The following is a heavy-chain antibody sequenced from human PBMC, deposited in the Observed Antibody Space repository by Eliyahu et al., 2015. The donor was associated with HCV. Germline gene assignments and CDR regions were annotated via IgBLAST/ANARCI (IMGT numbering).Heavy chain of an antibody. CDR3: ARESGGYGLYYYYYYGMDV. D-gene: IGHD2-15*01. J-gene: IGHJ6*02. V-gene: IGHV1-46*01. CDR2: INPSGGST. Sequence: QVQLVQSGAEVKKPGASVKVSCKASGYTFTSYYMHWVRQAPGQGLEWMGIINPSGGSTSYAQKFQGRVTMTRDTSTSTVYMELSSLRSEDTAVYYCARESGGYGLYYYYYYGMDVWGQGTTVTVSS. CDR1: GYTFTSYY.